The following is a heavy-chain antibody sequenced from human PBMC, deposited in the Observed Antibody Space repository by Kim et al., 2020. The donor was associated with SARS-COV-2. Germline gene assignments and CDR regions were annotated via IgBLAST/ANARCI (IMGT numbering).Heavy chain of an antibody. J-gene: IGHJ4*02. V-gene: IGHV3-21*01. CDR3: ARALYSSASYLGFELGFDY. CDR2: ISSRGNYV. D-gene: IGHD3-10*01. CDR1: GFNIRTYS. Sequence: GGSLRLSCVGSGFNIRTYSMNWVRQAPGKGLEWVSSISSRGNYVYYGDSVKGRFTISRDHAKNSLYLQMNSLRAEDTALYFCARALYSSASYLGFELGFDYWGLGTLVTVSS.